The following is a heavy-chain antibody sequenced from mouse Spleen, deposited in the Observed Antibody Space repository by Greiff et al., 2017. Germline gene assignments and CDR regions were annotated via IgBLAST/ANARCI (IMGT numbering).Heavy chain of an antibody. J-gene: IGHJ4*01. CDR3: ARKRGHYGNYAMDY. D-gene: IGHD2-1*01. V-gene: IGHV2-2*01. CDR2: IWSGGST. CDR1: GFSLTSYG. Sequence: QVQLKQSGPGLVQPSQSLSITCTVSGFSLTSYGVHWVRQSPGKGLEWLGVIWSGGSTDYNAAFISRLSISKDNSKSQVFFKMNSLQADDTAIYYCARKRGHYGNYAMDYWGQGTSVTVSS.